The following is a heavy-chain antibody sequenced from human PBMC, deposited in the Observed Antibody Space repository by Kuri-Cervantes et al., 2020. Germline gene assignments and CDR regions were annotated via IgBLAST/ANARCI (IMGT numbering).Heavy chain of an antibody. CDR1: GFTFSSYA. CDR2: ISYDGSNK. Sequence: SCAASGFTFSSYAMHWVRQAPGKGLEWVAVISYDGSNKYYADSVKGRFTISRDNSKNTLYLQMNSLRAEDTALYYCAKDLWGVGATTVEWGQGTLVTVSS. V-gene: IGHV3-30*04. D-gene: IGHD1-26*01. CDR3: AKDLWGVGATTVE. J-gene: IGHJ4*02.